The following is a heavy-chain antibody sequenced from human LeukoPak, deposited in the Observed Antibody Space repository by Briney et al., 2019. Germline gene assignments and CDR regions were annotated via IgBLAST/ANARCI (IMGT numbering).Heavy chain of an antibody. J-gene: IGHJ4*02. V-gene: IGHV1-18*01. CDR1: GYDFINYG. D-gene: IGHD3-22*01. CDR2: RSIYNGNT. Sequence: ASVKVSCKASGYDFINYGISWVRQAPGQGLEWMGWRSIYNGNTDYKLQGRVTMTTDTSTSTAYMELRSLRSDDTAVYYCARMRDTYYYDSSGYYPQEDWGQGTLVTVSS. CDR3: ARMRDTYYYDSSGYYPQED.